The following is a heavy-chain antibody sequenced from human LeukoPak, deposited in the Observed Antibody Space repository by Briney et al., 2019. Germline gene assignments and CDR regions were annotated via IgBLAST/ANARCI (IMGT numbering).Heavy chain of an antibody. D-gene: IGHD6-13*01. CDR1: GFTLSSYW. Sequence: GSLRLSCAAPGFTLSSYWMSWVRQAPGEGLEWVANIKQDGSEKYYVDSVKGRFTISRDNAKNSLYLQMNSLRAEDAAVYYCVRVVAAAGHYAFDIWGQGTMVTVSS. V-gene: IGHV3-7*01. J-gene: IGHJ3*02. CDR2: IKQDGSEK. CDR3: VRVVAAAGHYAFDI.